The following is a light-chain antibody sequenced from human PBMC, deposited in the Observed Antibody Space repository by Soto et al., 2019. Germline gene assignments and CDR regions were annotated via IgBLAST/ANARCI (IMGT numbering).Light chain of an antibody. J-gene: IGKJ1*01. CDR1: QSVSSN. V-gene: IGKV3-15*01. CDR3: QQYNKWRT. CDR2: GAS. Sequence: EIVLTQSPGTLSLSPGERATLSCGASQSVSSNLAWYQQKPGQAPRLLIYGASTRATGIPARISGSGSGTEFTLTITSLQSEDFAVYYCQQYNKWRTFGQGTKVDIK.